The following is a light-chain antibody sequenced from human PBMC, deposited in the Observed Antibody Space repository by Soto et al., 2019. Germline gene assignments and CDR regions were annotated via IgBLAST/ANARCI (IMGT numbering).Light chain of an antibody. J-gene: IGKJ1*01. CDR1: QSVSSN. CDR2: GAS. CDR3: QQYGSSPTT. V-gene: IGKV3-20*01. Sequence: EIVMTPSPATLSVSPVERATLSCRASQSVSSNLAWYQQTPGQAPRLLIYGASSRATGIPDRFSGSGSGTDFTLTISRLEPEDFAVYYCQQYGSSPTTFGQGTKVDIK.